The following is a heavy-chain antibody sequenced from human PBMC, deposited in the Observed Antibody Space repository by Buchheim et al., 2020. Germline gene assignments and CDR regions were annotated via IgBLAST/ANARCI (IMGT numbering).Heavy chain of an antibody. V-gene: IGHV4-30-4*01. J-gene: IGHJ4*02. D-gene: IGHD3-22*01. Sequence: QVQLQESGPGLVKPSQTLSLTCTVSVGSISSGDYYWRWIRQPPGKGLEWIGYIYYSGSTYYNPSLTSRVPISVDTYKNQFSLKLSSVTAADTAVYYCASVYDSSGYYFHQPPDYWGQGTL. CDR3: ASVYDSSGYYFHQPPDY. CDR2: IYYSGST. CDR1: VGSISSGDYY.